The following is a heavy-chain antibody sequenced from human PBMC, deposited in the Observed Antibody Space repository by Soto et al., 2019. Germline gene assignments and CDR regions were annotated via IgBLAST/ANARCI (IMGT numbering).Heavy chain of an antibody. V-gene: IGHV5-51*01. CDR1: GYLFAIYL. J-gene: IGHJ4*02. CDR3: ARGLGGGSYPERRYDD. D-gene: IGHD1-26*01. CDR2: FHPGDSDT. Sequence: SPTNSRTCSGYLFAIYLIAWFRQLCWQGLEWIGIFHPGDSDTRYSPSFQGQVTISADKSISTAYLQWSSLKASDTAMYDGARGLGGGSYPERRYDDWGPVT.